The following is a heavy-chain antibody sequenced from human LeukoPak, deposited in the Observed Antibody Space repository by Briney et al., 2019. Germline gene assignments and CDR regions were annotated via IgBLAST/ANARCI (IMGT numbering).Heavy chain of an antibody. CDR2: ISVSGGGT. Sequence: GGSLRLSCAASGFTFSSYAMSWVRQAPGKGLEWVSAISVSGGGTYYADTVKGRFTISRDNSKNTLYLQMNSLRAEDTAVYYCAKEGGYYDFWSGYRQTGVDYWGQGTLVTVSS. J-gene: IGHJ4*02. D-gene: IGHD3-3*01. V-gene: IGHV3-23*01. CDR3: AKEGGYYDFWSGYRQTGVDY. CDR1: GFTFSSYA.